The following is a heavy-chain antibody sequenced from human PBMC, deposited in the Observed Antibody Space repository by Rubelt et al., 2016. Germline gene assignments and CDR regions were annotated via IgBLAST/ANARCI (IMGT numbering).Heavy chain of an antibody. D-gene: IGHD6-19*01. V-gene: IGHV4-34*01. CDR1: GGSFSGYY. CDR2: SNVRGST. J-gene: IGHJ6*02. Sequence: QVQLRQWGAGLLKPSETLSLTCAVYGGSFSGYYWTWIRQPPGKGLEWIGESNVRGSTNYNPSLKSRVTISVDTSKNQFSPKLSSVACADTAVYYCERGWRWLSFSNYGMDGWGQGTTVTVSS. CDR3: ERGWRWLSFSNYGMDG.